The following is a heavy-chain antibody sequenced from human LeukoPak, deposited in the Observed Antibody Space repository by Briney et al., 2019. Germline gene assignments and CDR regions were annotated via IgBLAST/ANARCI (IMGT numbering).Heavy chain of an antibody. CDR3: ARDIAVPYYNYFYIDI. V-gene: IGHV4-4*07. CDR2: VSTTGRT. J-gene: IGHJ6*03. Sequence: SETLSLTCTASGGSINSFYWSWIRQPAGKGLEWIGRVSTTGRTFSKPSLSSRVTMSVDTSKNQFSLRLASVTAADTAVYYCARDIAVPYYNYFYIDIWGKGTAVTVSS. CDR1: GGSINSFY. D-gene: IGHD6-19*01.